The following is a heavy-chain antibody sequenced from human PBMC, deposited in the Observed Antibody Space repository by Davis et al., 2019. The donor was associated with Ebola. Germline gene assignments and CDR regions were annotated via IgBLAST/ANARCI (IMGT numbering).Heavy chain of an antibody. CDR1: RDTFNNYS. V-gene: IGHV1-69*02. D-gene: IGHD1-20*01. CDR2: IIPILGIA. J-gene: IGHJ3*01. Sequence: SVKVSCKASRDTFNNYSITWVRQAPGQGLEWMGRIIPILGIANFAQKFQGRVTITADKATSTAYMELSSLRSEDTAVYYCARALGAANWNGDAFDFWGQGTMVTVSS. CDR3: ARALGAANWNGDAFDF.